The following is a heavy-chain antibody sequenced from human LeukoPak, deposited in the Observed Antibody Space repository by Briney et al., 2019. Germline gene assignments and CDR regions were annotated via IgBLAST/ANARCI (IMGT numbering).Heavy chain of an antibody. CDR2: ISYDGSNK. CDR1: GFTFSSYA. Sequence: GGSLRLSCAASGFTFSSYAMHWVRQAPGKGLEWVAVISYDGSNKYYADSVKGRFTISRDNSKNTLYLQMNSLRAEDTAVYYCARDFRPFDILTGLLDYWGQGTLVTVSS. CDR3: ARDFRPFDILTGLLDY. V-gene: IGHV3-30-3*01. D-gene: IGHD3-9*01. J-gene: IGHJ4*02.